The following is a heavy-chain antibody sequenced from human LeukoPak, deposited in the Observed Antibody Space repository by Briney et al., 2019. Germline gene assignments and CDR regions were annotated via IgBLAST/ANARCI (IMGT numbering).Heavy chain of an antibody. D-gene: IGHD6-6*01. CDR3: ARDLGGTARPFDY. J-gene: IGHJ4*02. CDR2: ISSTSIYI. V-gene: IGHV3-21*01. Sequence: GGSLRLSCAASGFTFSSYWMSWVRQAPGKGLEWVSFISSTSIYIYYADSVEGRFTISRDNAKNSLYLQMNSLRVEDTAVYYCARDLGGTARPFDYWGPGTLVTVSS. CDR1: GFTFSSYW.